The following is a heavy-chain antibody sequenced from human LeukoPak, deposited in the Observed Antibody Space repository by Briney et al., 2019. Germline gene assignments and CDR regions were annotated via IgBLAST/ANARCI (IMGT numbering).Heavy chain of an antibody. Sequence: PGGSLRLSCAASGFTFDDYAMHWVRQAPGKGLEWVSGISWNSGCIGYADSVKGRFTISRDNAKNSLYLQMNSLRAEDTALYYCAKVYYYDSSGYSYYFDYWGQGTLVTVSS. CDR1: GFTFDDYA. V-gene: IGHV3-9*01. J-gene: IGHJ4*02. CDR2: ISWNSGCI. D-gene: IGHD3-22*01. CDR3: AKVYYYDSSGYSYYFDY.